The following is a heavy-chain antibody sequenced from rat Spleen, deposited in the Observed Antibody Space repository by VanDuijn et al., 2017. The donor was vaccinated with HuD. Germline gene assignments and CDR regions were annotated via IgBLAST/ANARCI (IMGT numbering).Heavy chain of an antibody. J-gene: IGHJ4*01. CDR2: IWGDGST. Sequence: QVQLKESGPGLVQPSQTLSLTCTVSGFSLTSYGVSWVRQPPGKGLEWMGGIWGDGSTNYNSALKSRLSISRDTSKSQGFLKMNSQQTEDTAIYYCTRDSDNYYVMDAWGQGASVTVSS. D-gene: IGHD1-10*01. CDR3: TRDSDNYYVMDA. CDR1: GFSLTSYG. V-gene: IGHV2-4*01.